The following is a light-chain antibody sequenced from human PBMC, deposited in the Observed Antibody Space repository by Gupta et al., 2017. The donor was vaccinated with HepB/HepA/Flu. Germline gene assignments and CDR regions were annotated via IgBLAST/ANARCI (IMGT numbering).Light chain of an antibody. CDR1: QRLVSSDGNTY. V-gene: IGKV2-30*01. J-gene: IGKJ1*01. CDR3: MQGSYLPWT. CDR2: KVS. Sequence: DVVVTQSPLSLPVTLGQPSSISCSCSQRLVSSDGNTYLNWFQQRPGQSTRRLIYKVSNRDSGVPDRFSGSGSGTDFTLQISRVEAEDVGVYYCMQGSYLPWTFGQGTKVEVK.